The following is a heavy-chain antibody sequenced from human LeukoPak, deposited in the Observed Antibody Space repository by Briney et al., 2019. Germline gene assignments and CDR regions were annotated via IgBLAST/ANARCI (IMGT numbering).Heavy chain of an antibody. D-gene: IGHD2-21*02. CDR3: ARVGAYCGGDCYSPPSLDPYYYYGMDV. J-gene: IGHJ6*02. Sequence: GGSLTLSCAASGFTFSDYYMSWIRQAPGKGLEWVSYISSSSSYTNYADSVKGRFTISRDNAKNSLYLQMNSLRAEDTAVYYCARVGAYCGGDCYSPPSLDPYYYYGMDVGSQGTTVTVSS. CDR1: GFTFSDYY. CDR2: ISSSSSYT. V-gene: IGHV3-11*06.